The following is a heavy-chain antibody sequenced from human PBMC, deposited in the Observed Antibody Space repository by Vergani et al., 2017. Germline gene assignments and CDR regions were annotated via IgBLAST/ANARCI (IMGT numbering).Heavy chain of an antibody. CDR3: ARDETGYSGYDIVLDY. V-gene: IGHV1-3*01. J-gene: IGHJ4*02. D-gene: IGHD5-12*01. CDR1: GYTFTSYA. CDR2: INAGNGNT. Sequence: QVQLVQSGAEVKKPGASVKVSCKASGYTFTSYAMHWVRQAPGQRLEWMGWINAGNGNTKYSQKFQGRVTLTADESTSTAYMEVSSLRSEDTAVYYCARDETGYSGYDIVLDYWGQGTLVTVSS.